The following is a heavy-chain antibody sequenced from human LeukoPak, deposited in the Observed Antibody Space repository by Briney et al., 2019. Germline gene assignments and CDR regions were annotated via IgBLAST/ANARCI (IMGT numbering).Heavy chain of an antibody. CDR3: ARGSGYPDHAFDI. J-gene: IGHJ3*02. CDR2: MNPNSGNT. V-gene: IGHV1-8*02. CDR1: GYTFTSYY. D-gene: IGHD3-22*01. Sequence: ASVKVSCKASGYTFTSYYMHWVRQAPGQGLEWMGWMNPNSGNTGYAQKFQGRVTMTRNTSISTAYMELSSLRSEDTAVYYCARGSGYPDHAFDIWGQGTMVTVSS.